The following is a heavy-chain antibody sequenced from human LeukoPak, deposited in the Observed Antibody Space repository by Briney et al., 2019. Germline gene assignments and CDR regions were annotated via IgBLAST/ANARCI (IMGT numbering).Heavy chain of an antibody. CDR2: ISYDGSNK. Sequence: GGSLRLSCAASGFTFSSYAMHWVRQAPGKGLEWVAVISYDGSNKYYADSVKGRFTISRDNSKNTLYLQMNSLRAEDTAVYYCANSATPDYYDSSGYCLDYWGQGTLVTVSS. CDR3: ANSATPDYYDSSGYCLDY. J-gene: IGHJ4*02. D-gene: IGHD3-22*01. CDR1: GFTFSSYA. V-gene: IGHV3-30-3*01.